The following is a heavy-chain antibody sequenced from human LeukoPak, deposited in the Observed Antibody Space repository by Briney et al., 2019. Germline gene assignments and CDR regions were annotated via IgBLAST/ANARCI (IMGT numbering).Heavy chain of an antibody. CDR2: IYTSGST. CDR3: ARDWEPAAAGWFDP. D-gene: IGHD2-2*01. V-gene: IGHV4-61*02. J-gene: IGHJ5*02. CDR1: GGSISSGGYY. Sequence: PSQTLSLTCTVSGGSISSGGYYWSWIRQPAGKGLEWIGRIYTSGSTNYNPSLKSRVTISVDTSKNQFSLKLSSVTAADTAVYYCARDWEPAAAGWFDPWGQGTLVTVSS.